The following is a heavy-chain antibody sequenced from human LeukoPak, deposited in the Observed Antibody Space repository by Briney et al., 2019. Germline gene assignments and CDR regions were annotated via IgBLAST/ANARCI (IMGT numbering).Heavy chain of an antibody. CDR2: FDPEDGET. CDR1: GHTLTELS. V-gene: IGHV1-24*01. D-gene: IGHD2-15*01. Sequence: ASVKVSCKVSGHTLTELSMHWVRQAPGKGLEWMGGFDPEDGETIYAQKFQGRVTMTEDTSTDTAYMELSSLRSEDTAVYYCATDSHCSGGSCYFHWGQGTLVTVSS. J-gene: IGHJ4*02. CDR3: ATDSHCSGGSCYFH.